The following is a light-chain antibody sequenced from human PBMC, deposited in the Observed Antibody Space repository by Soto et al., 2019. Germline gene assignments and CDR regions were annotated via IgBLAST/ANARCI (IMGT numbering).Light chain of an antibody. CDR1: SSDVGGHNY. Sequence: QSALTQPASVSGSPGQSITISCTGASSDVGGHNYVSWYQQHPGKAPKLMIYEVSNRPSGVSNRFSGSKSGKTASLTTSGLQAEDEADYYCSSYTSSSTPYVFGTGTKVT. J-gene: IGLJ1*01. V-gene: IGLV2-14*01. CDR2: EVS. CDR3: SSYTSSSTPYV.